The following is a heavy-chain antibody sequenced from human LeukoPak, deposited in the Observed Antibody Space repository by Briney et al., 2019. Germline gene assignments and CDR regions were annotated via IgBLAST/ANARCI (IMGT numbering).Heavy chain of an antibody. Sequence: ASVKLSCKASGYGFTQYAINWVRQAPGQGLERMGWITVFNDNANYAQDFQDRVTMTIDTAADTAYMELVSLRSDDSAVYYCARGHGYYNYMDVWGKGTTVTVSS. CDR1: GYGFTQYA. CDR2: ITVFNDNA. J-gene: IGHJ6*03. V-gene: IGHV1-18*01. CDR3: ARGHGYYNYMDV.